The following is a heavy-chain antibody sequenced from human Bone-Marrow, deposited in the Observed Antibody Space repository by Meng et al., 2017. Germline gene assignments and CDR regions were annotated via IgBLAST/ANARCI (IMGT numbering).Heavy chain of an antibody. J-gene: IGHJ5*02. CDR1: GASINSTDYY. CDR3: VRNTVIPDARAFDL. D-gene: IGHD2-2*01. Sequence: QVQLQESGPRLVKPSETLSPTCTVSGASINSTDYYWNWIRQTPGKGLEWLGYIHSSGNTYYTPSLRGRLALSLATSNNKFSLRLTSATAADSALYFCVRNTVIPDARAFDLWGQGALVTVSS. CDR2: IHSSGNT. V-gene: IGHV4-30-4*01.